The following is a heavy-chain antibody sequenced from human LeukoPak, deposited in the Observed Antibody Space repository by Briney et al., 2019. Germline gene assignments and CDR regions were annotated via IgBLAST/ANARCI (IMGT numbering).Heavy chain of an antibody. CDR1: GFTFSSYA. CDR3: AKDLYRAAAGTALDY. J-gene: IGHJ4*02. Sequence: PGGSLRLSCAASGFTFSSYAMSWVRQAPGKGLEWVSAISGSGGSTYYADSVKGRFTISRDNSKDTLYLQMNSLRAEDTAVYYCAKDLYRAAAGTALDYWGQGTLVTVSS. CDR2: ISGSGGST. V-gene: IGHV3-23*01. D-gene: IGHD6-13*01.